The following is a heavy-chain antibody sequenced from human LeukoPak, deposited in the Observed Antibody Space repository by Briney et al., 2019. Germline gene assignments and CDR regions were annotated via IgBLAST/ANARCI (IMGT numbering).Heavy chain of an antibody. CDR2: IYYSGNT. Sequence: SETLSLTCTVSGGSISSGGYFWSWIRQHPGKGLEWIGYIYYSGNTYYSPSLKSRVTISIDTSKNQFSLKLSSVTAADTAVCYCARTFGESAYYFDYWGQGTLVSVSS. D-gene: IGHD3-16*01. V-gene: IGHV4-31*03. J-gene: IGHJ4*02. CDR3: ARTFGESAYYFDY. CDR1: GGSISSGGYF.